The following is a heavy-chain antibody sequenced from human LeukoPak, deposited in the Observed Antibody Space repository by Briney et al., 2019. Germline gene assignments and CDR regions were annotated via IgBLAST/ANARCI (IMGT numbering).Heavy chain of an antibody. V-gene: IGHV3-30*18. CDR2: ISYDGSDK. CDR1: GFTFSDYG. CDR3: AKNRVVFNWNHAYYFDD. Sequence: PGGSLRLSCAASGFTFSDYGMHWVRQAPGKGLEWVTFISYDGSDKYYADSVKGRFTISRDNSKNTLYLQMNSLRAEDTALYYCAKNRVVFNWNHAYYFDDWGQGTLVTVSS. D-gene: IGHD1-20*01. J-gene: IGHJ4*02.